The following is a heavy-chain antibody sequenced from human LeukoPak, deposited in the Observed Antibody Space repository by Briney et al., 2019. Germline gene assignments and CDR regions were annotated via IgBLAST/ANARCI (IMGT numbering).Heavy chain of an antibody. V-gene: IGHV3-21*01. D-gene: IGHD6-19*01. Sequence: KPGGSLRLSCAASGFTFSSYSMNWVRQAPGKGLEWVSSISSSSSYIYYADSVKGRFTISRDNAKNSLYLQMNSLRAEDTAVYYCARRGSSGWSDGDYWGQGTLVTVSS. J-gene: IGHJ4*02. CDR3: ARRGSSGWSDGDY. CDR2: ISSSSSYI. CDR1: GFTFSSYS.